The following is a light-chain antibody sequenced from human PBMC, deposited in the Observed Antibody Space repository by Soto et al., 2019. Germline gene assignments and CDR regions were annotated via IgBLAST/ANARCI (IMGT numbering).Light chain of an antibody. CDR3: QHYCRSSWT. CDR2: GAS. V-gene: IGKV3-20*01. CDR1: QTVRSSF. J-gene: IGKJ1*01. Sequence: ELTQSPATLSLSPGERVTLSCRASQTVRSSFVAWYQQKPGQAPRLLIYGASTRATGIPDRFSGSGSGTDFTLTISSPQPEDLAGYYCQHYCRSSWTFGQGTKVAIK.